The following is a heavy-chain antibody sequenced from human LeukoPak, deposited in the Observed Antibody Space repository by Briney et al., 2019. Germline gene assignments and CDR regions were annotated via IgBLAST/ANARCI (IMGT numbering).Heavy chain of an antibody. Sequence: PGGSLRLSCGASGFIFRNYAMSWVRQAPGEGLEWVSGISDNGCGRYYADSVKGRFTISRDNSKNMLYLQMNSLRAEDTAVYYCAKESGALGAPLYDYWGRGILVTASS. D-gene: IGHD4/OR15-4a*01. V-gene: IGHV3-23*01. J-gene: IGHJ4*02. CDR3: AKESGALGAPLYDY. CDR1: GFIFRNYA. CDR2: ISDNGCGR.